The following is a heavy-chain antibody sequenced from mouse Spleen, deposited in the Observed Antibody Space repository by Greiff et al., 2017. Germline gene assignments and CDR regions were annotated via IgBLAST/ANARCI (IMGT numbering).Heavy chain of an antibody. CDR3: ARSYDGYWYYFDY. J-gene: IGHJ2*01. Sequence: VKLMESGAELVRPGTSVKVSCKASGYAFTNYLIEWVKQRPGQGLEWIGVINPGSGGTNYNEKFKGKATLTADKSSSTAYMQLSSLTSEDSAVYFCARSYDGYWYYFDYWGQGTTLTVSS. CDR2: INPGSGGT. CDR1: GYAFTNYL. V-gene: IGHV1-54*01. D-gene: IGHD2-3*01.